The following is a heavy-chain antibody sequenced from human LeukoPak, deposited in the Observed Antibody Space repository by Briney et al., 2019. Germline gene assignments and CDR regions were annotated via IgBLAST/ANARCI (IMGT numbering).Heavy chain of an antibody. CDR3: AREHVPCSDRHWDY. CDR1: GFTFSSHW. D-gene: IGHD3-10*02. V-gene: IGHV3-74*01. Sequence: GGTLRLSCAASGFTFSSHWMHCVRQAPGKGLVWVSRIISDGTSTSYADSVKGRFTISRDNAKNTLLLQMNSLRDEDTAVYYCAREHVPCSDRHWDYWGQGILVTVSS. J-gene: IGHJ4*02. CDR2: IISDGTST.